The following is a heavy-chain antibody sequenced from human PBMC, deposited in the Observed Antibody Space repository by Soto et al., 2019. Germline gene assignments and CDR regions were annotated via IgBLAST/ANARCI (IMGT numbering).Heavy chain of an antibody. V-gene: IGHV1-8*01. CDR2: MNPNSGST. J-gene: IGHJ6*02. D-gene: IGHD3-3*01. CDR1: GYTFTSYD. Sequence: ASVKVSCKASGYTFTSYDINWVRQATGQGLEWMGWMNPNSGSTGYAQKFQGRVTMTRNTSISTAYMELSGLRSEDTAVYYCARVLYDFWSGYPAGGMDVWGQGTTVTVSS. CDR3: ARVLYDFWSGYPAGGMDV.